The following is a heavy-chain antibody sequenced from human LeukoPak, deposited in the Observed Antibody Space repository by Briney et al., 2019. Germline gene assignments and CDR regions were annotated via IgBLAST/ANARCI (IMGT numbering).Heavy chain of an antibody. CDR3: ARHGPSTTGTTQLDY. CDR2: IYPGDSDT. D-gene: IGHD1-1*01. V-gene: IGHV5-51*01. CDR1: GYSFTSYW. J-gene: IGHJ4*02. Sequence: GESLKISCKGSGYSFTSYWIGWVRQMPGKGLEWMGIIYPGDSDTRYSPPFQGQVTISADKSISTAYLQWSSLKASDTAMYYCARHGPSTTGTTQLDYWGQGTLATVSS.